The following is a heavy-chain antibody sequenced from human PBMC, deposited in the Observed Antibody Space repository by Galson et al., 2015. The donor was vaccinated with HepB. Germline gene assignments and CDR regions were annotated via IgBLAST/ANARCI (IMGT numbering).Heavy chain of an antibody. CDR2: INTYNRNT. V-gene: IGHV1-18*01. J-gene: IGHJ5*02. Sequence: SCKASGYNFATYSITWVRQAPGQGLEWMGWINTYNRNTNYAQHLQGRVTMTTDTSTSTAYMELRSLRSDDTAVYYCARGALVVVVDATQNNWFAPWGQGTLITVSS. D-gene: IGHD2-15*01. CDR3: ARGALVVVVDATQNNWFAP. CDR1: GYNFATYS.